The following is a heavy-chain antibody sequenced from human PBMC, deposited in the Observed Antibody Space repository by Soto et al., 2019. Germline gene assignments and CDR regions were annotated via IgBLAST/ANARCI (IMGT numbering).Heavy chain of an antibody. CDR3: ARGFRITGTFLAVGY. V-gene: IGHV1-3*01. CDR1: GYTFTSYA. J-gene: IGHJ4*02. CDR2: INAGNGNT. Sequence: QVQLVQSGAEVKKPGASVKVSCKASGYTFTSYAMNWVRQAPGQRLEWMGWINAGNGNTKYSQKFQGRVTITRDTSASKAYMELSSLRSEDTAVYYCARGFRITGTFLAVGYWGQGTLVTVSS. D-gene: IGHD1-7*01.